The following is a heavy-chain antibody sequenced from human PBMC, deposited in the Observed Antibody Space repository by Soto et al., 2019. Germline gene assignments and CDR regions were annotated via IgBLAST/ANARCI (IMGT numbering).Heavy chain of an antibody. Sequence: QVQLVQSGGEVKKPGASVKVSCKASGYTLTSYGISWVRQAPGQGLEWMGWISAYNGNTKYAQKFQGRVTMTTDTPTSTAYMELRSLRSDDTAVYYCARDWVRLDYFDSKGTLKYWGQGTLVTVSS. J-gene: IGHJ4*02. CDR3: ARDWVRLDYFDSKGTLKY. CDR1: GYTLTSYG. CDR2: ISAYNGNT. V-gene: IGHV1-18*01. D-gene: IGHD3-22*01.